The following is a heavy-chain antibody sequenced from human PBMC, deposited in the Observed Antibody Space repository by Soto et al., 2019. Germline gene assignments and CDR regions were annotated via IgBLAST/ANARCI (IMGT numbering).Heavy chain of an antibody. D-gene: IGHD5-18*01. J-gene: IGHJ6*02. CDR2: IWYDGSNK. CDR3: ARDRGYSGLYYYYYGMDV. V-gene: IGHV3-33*01. CDR1: GFTFSSYG. Sequence: QVQLVESGGGVVQPGRSLRLSCAASGFTFSSYGMHWVRQAPGKGLEWVAVIWYDGSNKYFADSVKGRFTISRDNSKNTLYLQMNSLRAEDTAVYYCARDRGYSGLYYYYYGMDVWGQGTTVTVSS.